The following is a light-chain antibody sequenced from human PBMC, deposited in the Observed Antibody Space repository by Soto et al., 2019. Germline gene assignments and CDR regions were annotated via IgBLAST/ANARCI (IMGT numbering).Light chain of an antibody. CDR2: DTI. CDR1: QDIRND. V-gene: IGKV1-6*01. CDR3: LQDYNYPYT. Sequence: AIQMTQSPSSLSASVGDRVTITCRASQDIRNDLGWYQQKPGRAPKLLIYDTINLQSGVPSRFSGSGSGTDFTLTISSLQPEDFAAYYCLQDYNYPYTFGQGTKLEIK. J-gene: IGKJ2*01.